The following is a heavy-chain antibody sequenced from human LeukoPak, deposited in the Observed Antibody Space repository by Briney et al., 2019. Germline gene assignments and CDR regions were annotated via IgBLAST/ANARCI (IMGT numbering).Heavy chain of an antibody. D-gene: IGHD3-9*01. Sequence: ASVKVSCKASGYTFTGYYMHWVRQAPGQGLEWMGWINPNSGGTNYAQEFQGRVTMTRDTSISTAYMELSRLRSDDTAVYYCAREDVLRYFDWYRAGHHQAYYFDYWGQGTLVTVSS. CDR3: AREDVLRYFDWYRAGHHQAYYFDY. CDR2: INPNSGGT. V-gene: IGHV1-2*02. CDR1: GYTFTGYY. J-gene: IGHJ4*02.